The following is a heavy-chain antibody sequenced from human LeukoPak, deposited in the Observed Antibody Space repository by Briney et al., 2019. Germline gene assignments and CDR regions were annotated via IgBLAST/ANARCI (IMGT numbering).Heavy chain of an antibody. V-gene: IGHV3-23*01. J-gene: IGHJ4*02. CDR2: ISGSGGST. CDR3: AKTRSSSAVTISGPGGHY. Sequence: GGSLRLSCAASGFTFSSYAMSWVRQAPGKGLEWVSAISGSGGSTYYADSVKGRFTISRDNSKNTLYLQMNSLRAEDTAVYYCAKTRSSSAVTISGPGGHYWGQGTLVTVSS. D-gene: IGHD4-17*01. CDR1: GFTFSSYA.